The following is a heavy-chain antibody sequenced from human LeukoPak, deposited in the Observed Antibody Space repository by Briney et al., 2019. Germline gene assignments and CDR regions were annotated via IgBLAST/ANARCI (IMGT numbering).Heavy chain of an antibody. CDR1: GGSISSRTYY. CDR3: ARVQQLVGWFDP. D-gene: IGHD6-13*01. Sequence: PSETLSLTCTVSGGSISSRTYYWGWIRRPPGKGLEWIGSIYYSGSTYYNPSLKSRVTISVDTSKNQLSLKLSSVTAADTAVYYCARVQQLVGWFDPWGQGTLVTVSS. J-gene: IGHJ5*02. V-gene: IGHV4-39*01. CDR2: IYYSGST.